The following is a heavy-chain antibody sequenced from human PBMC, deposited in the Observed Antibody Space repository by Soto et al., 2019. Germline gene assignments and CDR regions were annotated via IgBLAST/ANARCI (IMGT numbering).Heavy chain of an antibody. J-gene: IGHJ4*02. V-gene: IGHV1-46*03. CDR2: INPSGGST. Sequence: GASVKVSCKASGYTFTSYYMHWVRQAPGQGLEWMGIINPSGGSTSYAQKFQGRVTMTRDTSTSTVYMELSSLRSEDTAVYYCASGYDILTGHTPFDYWGQGTLVTVSS. CDR3: ASGYDILTGHTPFDY. D-gene: IGHD3-9*01. CDR1: GYTFTSYY.